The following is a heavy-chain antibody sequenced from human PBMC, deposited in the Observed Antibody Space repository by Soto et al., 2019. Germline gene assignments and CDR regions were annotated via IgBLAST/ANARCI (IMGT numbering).Heavy chain of an antibody. V-gene: IGHV5-10-1*01. D-gene: IGHD3-3*01. CDR1: GYSFTSYW. Sequence: PGESLKISCKGSGYSFTSYWISWVRQMPGKGLEWMGRIDPSDSYTNYSPSFQGHVTISADKSISTAYLQWSSLKASDTAMHYCARHSITIFGVVNYYYGMDVWGQGTTVTVSS. CDR2: IDPSDSYT. J-gene: IGHJ6*02. CDR3: ARHSITIFGVVNYYYGMDV.